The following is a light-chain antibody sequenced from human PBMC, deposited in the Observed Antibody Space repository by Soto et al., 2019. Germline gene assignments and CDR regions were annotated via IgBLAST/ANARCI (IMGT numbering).Light chain of an antibody. CDR2: DVS. J-gene: IGLJ2*01. Sequence: QSALTQPASVSGSPGQSITISCTGTSSDVGGYNYVSWYQQHPGKAPKLMIYDVSNRPSGVPNRFSGSKSGNTASLTISGLQAEYEADYYCSSYTSSSTLMVFGGGTNLTVL. V-gene: IGLV2-14*01. CDR3: SSYTSSSTLMV. CDR1: SSDVGGYNY.